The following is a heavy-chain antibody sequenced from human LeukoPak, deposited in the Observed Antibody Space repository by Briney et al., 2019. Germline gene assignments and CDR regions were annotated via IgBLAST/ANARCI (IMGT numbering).Heavy chain of an antibody. CDR3: ARGPGYFDY. J-gene: IGHJ4*02. V-gene: IGHV1-46*02. CDR2: INPSGGST. CDR1: GYTFNNYY. Sequence: ASVKVSCKASGYTFNNYYMHWVRQAPGQGLEWMGIINPSGGSTTYARRYQGRVTMTRDTSTSTVYMDLSSLGSEDTAVYYCARGPGYFDYWGQGTLVTVSS.